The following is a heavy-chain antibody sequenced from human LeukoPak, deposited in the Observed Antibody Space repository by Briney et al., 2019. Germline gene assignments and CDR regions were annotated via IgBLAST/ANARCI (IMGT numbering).Heavy chain of an antibody. Sequence: GESLKISCXGSGYTFTTXXXXXXRQXXXXXXXXXXXXYPGDXETRYSPSFXXXVXXXADKSISTAYLQWSSLQASDTAMYYCVRSPRDGYHDAFDVWGQGTMVTVSS. CDR1: GYTFTTXX. J-gene: IGHJ3*01. D-gene: IGHD5-24*01. V-gene: IGHV5-51*01. CDR3: VRSPRDGYHDAFDV. CDR2: XYPGDXET.